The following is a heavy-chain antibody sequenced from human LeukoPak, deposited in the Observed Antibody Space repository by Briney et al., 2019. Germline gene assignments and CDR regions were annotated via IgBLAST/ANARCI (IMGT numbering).Heavy chain of an antibody. CDR3: ARDKGGSGYDHLDS. D-gene: IGHD5-12*01. CDR2: TYYRSKWYN. J-gene: IGHJ4*02. V-gene: IGHV6-1*01. Sequence: QTLSLTCAISGDSVSTNSAAWNWIRQSPSRGLEWLGRTYYRSKWYNDYAVSVKSRITINPDTSKNQFSLQLNSVTPEDTSVYYCARDKGGSGYDHLDSWGQGTLVTVSS. CDR1: GDSVSTNSAA.